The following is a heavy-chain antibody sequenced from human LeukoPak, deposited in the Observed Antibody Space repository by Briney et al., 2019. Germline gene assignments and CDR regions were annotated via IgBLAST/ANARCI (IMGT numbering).Heavy chain of an antibody. V-gene: IGHV1-45*02. D-gene: IGHD6-19*01. CDR3: ARVLSSGWYYYYGMDV. Sequence: GSSVKVSCKASGYTFTYRYLHWVRQAPGQALEWMGWITPFNGNTNYAQKFQDRVTITRDRSMSTAYMELSSLRSDDTAVYYCARVLSSGWYYYYGMDVWGQGTTVTVSS. J-gene: IGHJ6*02. CDR2: ITPFNGNT. CDR1: GYTFTYRY.